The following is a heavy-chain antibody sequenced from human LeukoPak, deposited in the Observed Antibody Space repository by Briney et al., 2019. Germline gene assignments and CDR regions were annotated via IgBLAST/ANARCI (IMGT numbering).Heavy chain of an antibody. CDR1: GFTFSTFD. Sequence: GGSLRLSCAASGFTFSTFDWIRVGQAQGKGWKGVPIIILGVANSYYAASVKGRFTISRDNSKNTLYLQMNRLRADDTAEYYCAKGSPLGYCAGAVCYTKIIYFDYWGQGTLVTVSS. V-gene: IGHV3-23*01. D-gene: IGHD2-8*02. CDR3: AKGSPLGYCAGAVCYTKIIYFDY. CDR2: IILGVANS. J-gene: IGHJ4*02.